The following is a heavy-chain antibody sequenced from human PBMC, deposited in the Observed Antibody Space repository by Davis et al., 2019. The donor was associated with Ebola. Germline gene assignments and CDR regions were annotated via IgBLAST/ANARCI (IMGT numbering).Heavy chain of an antibody. V-gene: IGHV4-61*09. CDR3: ARGQESSYTVSWARFDS. Sequence: SETLSLTCSVSGDSISSGSFYWAWIRQPAGKGLEWIGHMYTRGTTNYNPSFESRVTISVDTSKNQFSLKLTSVTAADTAVYFCARGQESSYTVSWARFDSWGQGTLVTVSS. CDR1: GDSISSGSFY. J-gene: IGHJ4*02. D-gene: IGHD6-13*01. CDR2: MYTRGTT.